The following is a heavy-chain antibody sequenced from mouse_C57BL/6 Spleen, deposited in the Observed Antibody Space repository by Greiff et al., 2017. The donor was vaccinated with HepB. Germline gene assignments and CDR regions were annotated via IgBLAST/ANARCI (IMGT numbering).Heavy chain of an antibody. CDR1: GFTFSSYA. CDR3: TRGDYYGYFAY. V-gene: IGHV5-9-1*02. CDR2: ISSGGDYI. J-gene: IGHJ3*01. Sequence: EVKVEESGEGLVKPGGSLKLSCAASGFTFSSYAMSWVRQTPEKRLEWVAYISSGGDYIYYADTVKGRFTISRDNARNTLYLQMSSLKSEDTAMYYCTRGDYYGYFAYWGQGTLATVSA. D-gene: IGHD2-2*01.